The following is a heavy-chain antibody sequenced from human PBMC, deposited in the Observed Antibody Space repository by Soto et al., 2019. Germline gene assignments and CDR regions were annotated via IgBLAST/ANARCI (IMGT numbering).Heavy chain of an antibody. CDR3: AARDREGLDY. Sequence: SLKVSCKASGLSLTSYAVQWVRQARGQRLEWIGWIVVGSGNTNYAQKFQERVTITRDMSTSTAYMELSSLRSEDTAVYCCAARDREGLDYWGQGTLVTVSS. CDR2: IVVGSGNT. J-gene: IGHJ4*02. V-gene: IGHV1-58*01. CDR1: GLSLTSYA.